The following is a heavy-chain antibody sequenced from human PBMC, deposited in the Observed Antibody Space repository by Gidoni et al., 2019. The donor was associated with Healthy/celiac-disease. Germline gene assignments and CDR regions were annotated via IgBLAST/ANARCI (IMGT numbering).Heavy chain of an antibody. J-gene: IGHJ6*02. CDR3: AFGFLEWLIDYYYGMDV. V-gene: IGHV3-23*01. Sequence: EVQLLESGGGLVQPGGSLRLSCAASGFTFSSYAMSWVRQAPGKGLEWVSAISGSGGSTYYADSVKGRFTISRDNSKNTLYLQMNSLRAEDTAVYYCAFGFLEWLIDYYYGMDVWGQGTTVTVSS. CDR2: ISGSGGST. D-gene: IGHD3-3*01. CDR1: GFTFSSYA.